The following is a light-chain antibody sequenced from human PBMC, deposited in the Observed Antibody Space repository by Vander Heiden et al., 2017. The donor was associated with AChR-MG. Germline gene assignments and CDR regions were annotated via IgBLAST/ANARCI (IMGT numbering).Light chain of an antibody. CDR3: QQRSNWPLT. V-gene: IGKV3-11*01. CDR1: QIVSSY. J-gene: IGKJ4*01. Sequence: EIVLTQSPATLSLSPWERATLSCRASQIVSSYLAWYQQKPGQAPRLLIYDASNRATGIPARFSGSGSGTDFTLTISSLEPEDFAVYYCQQRSNWPLTFGGGTKVEIK. CDR2: DAS.